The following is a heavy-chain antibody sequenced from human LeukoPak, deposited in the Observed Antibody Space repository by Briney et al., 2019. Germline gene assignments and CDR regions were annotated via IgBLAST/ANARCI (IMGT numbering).Heavy chain of an antibody. CDR1: GFTFSSYG. D-gene: IGHD5-24*01. CDR3: AKLLRDVTIYDF. J-gene: IGHJ4*01. V-gene: IGHV3-23*01. CDR2: ISGSGGST. Sequence: GGTLRLSCAASGFTFSSYGMSWVRQAPGKGLEWVSAISGSGGSTYYADSVKGRFTISRDNAQNSLFLQMNSLRAEDTAFYYCAKLLRDVTIYDFWGQGALVTVSS.